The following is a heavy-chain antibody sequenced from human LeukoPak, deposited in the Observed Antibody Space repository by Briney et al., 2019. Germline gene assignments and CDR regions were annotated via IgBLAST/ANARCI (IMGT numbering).Heavy chain of an antibody. CDR1: GFTFSNYW. V-gene: IGHV3-74*01. CDR2: INTDGSSI. D-gene: IGHD6-25*01. CDR3: ARDSSDVSY. J-gene: IGHJ4*02. Sequence: GGSLRLSCAVSGFTFSNYWMHWVRQAPGKGLVWVSRINTDGSSISYVDSVKGRFTVSRDNAKNTLYLQMNSLRAEDTAVYYCARDSSDVSYWGQGTLVTVSS.